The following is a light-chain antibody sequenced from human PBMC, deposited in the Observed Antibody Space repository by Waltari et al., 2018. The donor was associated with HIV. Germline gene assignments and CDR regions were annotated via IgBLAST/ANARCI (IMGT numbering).Light chain of an antibody. Sequence: QTVVTQEPSFSVSPGGTVTLTCGLSYGSVSNRSNHCWYQQTPGQAPRTLIYSTNTRSSGVPDRFSGSILGNKAALTITGAQADDESDYYCVLYMGSGIWVFGGGTKLTVL. CDR3: VLYMGSGIWV. J-gene: IGLJ3*02. CDR2: STN. V-gene: IGLV8-61*01. CDR1: YGSVSNRSN.